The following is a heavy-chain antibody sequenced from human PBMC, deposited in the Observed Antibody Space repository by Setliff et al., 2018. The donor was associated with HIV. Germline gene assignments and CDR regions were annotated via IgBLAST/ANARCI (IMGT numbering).Heavy chain of an antibody. Sequence: LSCAASGFTFSTYAMSWVRQAPVKGLEWVSVTYATDGSTYYADSVKGRFTISRDNSKNVLYLQMNSLRADDTAIYYCASMRPDDYYYYMDAWGKGTTVTVSS. CDR3: ASMRPDDYYYYMDA. J-gene: IGHJ6*03. V-gene: IGHV3-23*05. CDR1: GFTFSTYA. CDR2: TYATDGST.